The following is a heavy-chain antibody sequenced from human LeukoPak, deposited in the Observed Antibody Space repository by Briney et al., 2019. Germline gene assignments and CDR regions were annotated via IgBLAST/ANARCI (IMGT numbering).Heavy chain of an antibody. Sequence: SVKVSCKASGGTFSSYAISWVRQARGQGLEWMGRIIPIFGIANYAQKFQGRVTITADKSTSTAYMELSSLRSEDTAVYYCARVRYYDSSGDPFDYWGQGTLVTVSS. V-gene: IGHV1-69*04. J-gene: IGHJ4*02. CDR3: ARVRYYDSSGDPFDY. D-gene: IGHD3-22*01. CDR1: GGTFSSYA. CDR2: IIPIFGIA.